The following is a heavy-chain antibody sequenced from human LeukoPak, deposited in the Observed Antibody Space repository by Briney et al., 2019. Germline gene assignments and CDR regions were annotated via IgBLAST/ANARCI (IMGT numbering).Heavy chain of an antibody. J-gene: IGHJ3*02. D-gene: IGHD1-26*01. CDR2: ISGSGGTT. Sequence: GGSLRLSCTASGFSFSNYAMNWVRQAPRRGLEWVSVISGSGGTTYYADSLKGRFTVSRDNSKNTLDLQMNSLRAEDTTVYYCAKEHSRSGSPRVGAFDIWGQGTVVTVSS. V-gene: IGHV3-23*01. CDR3: AKEHSRSGSPRVGAFDI. CDR1: GFSFSNYA.